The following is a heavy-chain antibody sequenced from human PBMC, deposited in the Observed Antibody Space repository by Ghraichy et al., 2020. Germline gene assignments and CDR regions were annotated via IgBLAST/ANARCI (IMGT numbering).Heavy chain of an antibody. CDR1: GYSFTSYW. V-gene: IGHV5-51*01. CDR2: IYPGDSNT. J-gene: IGHJ6*02. Sequence: GESLNISCKGSGYSFTSYWIGWVRQVPGKGLEWVGSIYPGDSNTKYSPSFQGQVTISADKSISTVYLQWSSLKASDTAMYYCARSVRAPRIAARLLVSDYYYGMDVWGQGTTVTVSS. CDR3: ARSVRAPRIAARLLVSDYYYGMDV. D-gene: IGHD6-6*01.